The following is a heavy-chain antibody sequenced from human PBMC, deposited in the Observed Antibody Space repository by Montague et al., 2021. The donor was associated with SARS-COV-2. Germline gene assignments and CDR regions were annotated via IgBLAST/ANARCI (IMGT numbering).Heavy chain of an antibody. CDR3: PRTYRGTFDF. CDR1: GGSFSAYY. CDR2: INHSGTT. Sequence: SETRSLTCAVYGGSFSAYYWSWIRQPPGRGLEWIGEINHSGTTNYKSSLESRLSLSVDTSKNQFSLNLSSVTAADTAVYFCPRTYRGTFDFWGQGILVTVSS. D-gene: IGHD1-7*01. J-gene: IGHJ4*02. V-gene: IGHV4-34*01.